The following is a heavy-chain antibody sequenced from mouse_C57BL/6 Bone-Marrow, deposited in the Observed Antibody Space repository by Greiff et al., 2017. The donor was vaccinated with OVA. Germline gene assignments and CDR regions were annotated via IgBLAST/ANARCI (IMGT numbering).Heavy chain of an antibody. CDR3: TGLLDAMDY. Sequence: DVMVVESGEGLVKPGGSLKLSCAASGFTFSSYAMSWVRQTPEKRLEWVAYISSGGDYIYYADTVKGRFTISRDNARNTLYLQMSSRKSEDTAMYYWTGLLDAMDYWGQGTSVTVSS. J-gene: IGHJ4*01. V-gene: IGHV5-9-1*02. CDR1: GFTFSSYA. D-gene: IGHD3-1*01. CDR2: ISSGGDYI.